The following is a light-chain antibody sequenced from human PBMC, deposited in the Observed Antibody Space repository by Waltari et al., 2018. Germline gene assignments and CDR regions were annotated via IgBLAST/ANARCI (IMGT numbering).Light chain of an antibody. J-gene: IGKJ4*01. CDR1: QSISKW. CDR2: KAS. V-gene: IGKV1-5*03. Sequence: DIQMTQPPSTMSASVGDRVIITCRASQSISKWLAWYQQKPGKAPNLLIYKASTLESGVPSRFSGSGSGTDFTLTISSLQPDDVATYYCQQYNSYSLLTFGGGTKMEIK. CDR3: QQYNSYSLLT.